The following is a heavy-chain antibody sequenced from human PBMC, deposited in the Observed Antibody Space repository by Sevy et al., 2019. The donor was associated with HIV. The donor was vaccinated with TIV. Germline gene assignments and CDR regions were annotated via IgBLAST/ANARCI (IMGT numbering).Heavy chain of an antibody. D-gene: IGHD6-13*01. V-gene: IGHV3-23*01. CDR3: AKGGQYSSSWYEC. CDR2: ISGTGYST. CDR1: GFTFSTYA. Sequence: GGSLRLSCAASGFTFSTYAMSWVRQAPGKGLEWVSSISGTGYSTYYADSLKGRFTVSRDNSKITLYLQMNSLRVEDTAVYYCAKGGQYSSSWYECWGQGALVTVSS. J-gene: IGHJ5*01.